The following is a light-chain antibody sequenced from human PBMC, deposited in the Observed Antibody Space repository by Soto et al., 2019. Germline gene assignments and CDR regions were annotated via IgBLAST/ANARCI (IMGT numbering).Light chain of an antibody. J-gene: IGKJ2*01. Sequence: EIVMTQSPATLSVSPGERATLSCRASQSFNSNLAWYQQKPDQAPRLLIYGASTRATGIPARFSGSGSGTEFTLTISSLQSEDFAVYYCQQYNNWPYTFGQGTKLEIK. V-gene: IGKV3-15*01. CDR3: QQYNNWPYT. CDR2: GAS. CDR1: QSFNSN.